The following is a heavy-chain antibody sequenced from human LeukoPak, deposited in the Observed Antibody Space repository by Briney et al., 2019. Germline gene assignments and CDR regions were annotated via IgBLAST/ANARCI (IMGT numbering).Heavy chain of an antibody. J-gene: IGHJ4*02. CDR2: IRSDGSNK. V-gene: IGHV3-30*02. CDR3: ARGDDYGDYRSTFFDY. Sequence: GGSLRLSCAASGFTFSTYGMHWVRQAPGKGLELVAFIRSDGSNKYYADSVKGRFTISRDNSKNTLYLQMNSLRAEDTAVYYCARGDDYGDYRSTFFDYWGQGTLVTVSS. D-gene: IGHD4-17*01. CDR1: GFTFSTYG.